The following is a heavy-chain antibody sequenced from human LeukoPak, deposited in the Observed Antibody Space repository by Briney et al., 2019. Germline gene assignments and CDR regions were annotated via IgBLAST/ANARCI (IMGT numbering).Heavy chain of an antibody. V-gene: IGHV4-39*01. CDR1: GGSISSSSYY. CDR3: ARRHRGYSYGYGDY. CDR2: IYYSGST. Sequence: SETLSLTCTVSGGSISSSSYYWGWIRQLPVKGLEWIGSIYYSGSTYYNPSLKSRVTISVDTSKNQFSLKLSSVTAADTAVYYCARRHRGYSYGYGDYWGQGTLVTVSS. D-gene: IGHD5-18*01. J-gene: IGHJ4*02.